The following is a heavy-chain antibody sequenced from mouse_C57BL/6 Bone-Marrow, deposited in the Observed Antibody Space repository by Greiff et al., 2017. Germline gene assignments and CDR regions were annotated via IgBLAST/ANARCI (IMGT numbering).Heavy chain of an antibody. Sequence: VQLQQSGAELVRPGTSVKMSCKASGYTFTNYWIGWAKQRPGHGLEWIGDIYPGGGYTNYNEKFKGKATLTADKSSNTAYLQLSSLTSEDTAVYYCTSFITTVVAHWYFDVWGTGTTVTVSS. D-gene: IGHD1-1*01. CDR2: IYPGGGYT. CDR3: TSFITTVVAHWYFDV. J-gene: IGHJ1*03. V-gene: IGHV1-63*01. CDR1: GYTFTNYW.